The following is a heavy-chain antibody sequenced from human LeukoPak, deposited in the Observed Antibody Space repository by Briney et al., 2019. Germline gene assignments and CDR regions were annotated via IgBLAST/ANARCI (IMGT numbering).Heavy chain of an antibody. CDR2: ITGDSAYI. D-gene: IGHD4-17*01. Sequence: GGSLRLSCAASGFTFSTYAMNWVRQAPGEGLKWVSCITGDSAYIYYADSVKGRFTISRDNAKNSLYLQMNSLRAEDTAVYYCANWESYGDYARYYYGMDVWGQGTTVTVSS. CDR3: ANWESYGDYARYYYGMDV. CDR1: GFTFSTYA. J-gene: IGHJ6*02. V-gene: IGHV3-21*04.